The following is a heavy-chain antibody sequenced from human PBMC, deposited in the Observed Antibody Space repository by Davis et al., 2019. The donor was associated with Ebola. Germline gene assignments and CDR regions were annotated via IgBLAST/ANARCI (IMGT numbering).Heavy chain of an antibody. J-gene: IGHJ4*02. V-gene: IGHV1-46*01. CDR3: ARGRSNRFPNGDYDFDY. CDR1: GYTFTSYY. CDR2: INPSGGST. D-gene: IGHD4-17*01. Sequence: ASVTVSCKASGYTFTSYYMHWVRQAPGQGLEWMGIINPSGGSTSYAQKFQGRVTMTRDTSTSTVYMELSSLRSEDTAVYYCARGRSNRFPNGDYDFDYWGQGTLVTVSS.